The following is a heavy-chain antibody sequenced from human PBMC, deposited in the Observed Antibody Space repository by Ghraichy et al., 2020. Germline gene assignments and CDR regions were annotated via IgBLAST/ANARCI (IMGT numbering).Heavy chain of an antibody. CDR1: GGSISSSSYY. V-gene: IGHV4-39*01. Sequence: SQTLSLSCTVSGGSISSSSYYWGWIRQPPGKGLEWIGSIYYSGSTYYNPSLKSRVTISVDTSKNQFSLKLSSVTAADTAVYYCARHDYSNYDFDYWGQGTLVTVSS. CDR2: IYYSGST. CDR3: ARHDYSNYDFDY. D-gene: IGHD4-11*01. J-gene: IGHJ4*02.